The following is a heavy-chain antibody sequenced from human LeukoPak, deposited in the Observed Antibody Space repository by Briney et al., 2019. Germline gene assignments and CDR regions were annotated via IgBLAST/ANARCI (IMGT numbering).Heavy chain of an antibody. CDR1: GGSISSSNW. V-gene: IGHV4-4*02. CDR2: IYHSGST. J-gene: IGHJ4*02. Sequence: PSETLSLTCAVSGGSISSSNWWSWVRQPPGKGLEWIGEIYHSGSTYYNPSLKSRLTISLDTSKNQFSLSLSSVTAADTAIYYCARDGGYYPDYWGQGTLVTVSS. CDR3: ARDGGYYPDY. D-gene: IGHD3-3*01.